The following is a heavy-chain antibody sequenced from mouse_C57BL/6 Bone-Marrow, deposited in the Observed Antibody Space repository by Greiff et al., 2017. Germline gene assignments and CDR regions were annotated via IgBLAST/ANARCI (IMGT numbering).Heavy chain of an antibody. CDR1: GYTFTSYW. V-gene: IGHV1-72*01. CDR2: IDPNSGGT. J-gene: IGHJ3*01. CDR3: AISSQLRLHWFAY. D-gene: IGHD3-2*02. Sequence: QVQLQQPGAELVKPGASVKLSCKASGYTFTSYWMHWVKQRPGRGLEWIGRIDPNSGGTKYNEKFKSKATLTVDNSSSTAYMQLSRLTSEDSAVDDCAISSQLRLHWFAYGGQGTLVTVAA.